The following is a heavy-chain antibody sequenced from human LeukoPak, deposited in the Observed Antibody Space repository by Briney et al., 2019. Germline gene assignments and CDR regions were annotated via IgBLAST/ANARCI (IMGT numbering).Heavy chain of an antibody. CDR3: ARTVRGIEMTQNAFDT. CDR1: GFTFSSYW. D-gene: IGHD3-16*01. V-gene: IGHV3-7*01. J-gene: IGHJ3*02. CDR2: IKQDGSEK. Sequence: GGSLRLSCAASGFTFSSYWMSWVRQAPGKGLEWVANIKQDGSEKYHVDSVKGRFTISRDNAKNSLYLQMNSLRAEDTAMYYCARTVRGIEMTQNAFDTWGQGTLVTVSS.